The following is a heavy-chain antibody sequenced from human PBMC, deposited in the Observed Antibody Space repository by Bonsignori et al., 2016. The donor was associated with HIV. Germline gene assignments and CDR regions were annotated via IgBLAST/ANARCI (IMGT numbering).Heavy chain of an antibody. D-gene: IGHD6-19*01. CDR2: ISSSSSYI. V-gene: IGHV3-21*01. CDR1: GFTFSSYS. Sequence: GGSLRLSCAASGFTFSSYSMNWVRQAPGKGLEWVSSISSSSSYIYYADSVKGRFTISRDNAKNSLYLQMNSLRAEDTAVYYCARQAVAGTEVDYWGQGTLVTVSS. J-gene: IGHJ4*02. CDR3: ARQAVAGTEVDY.